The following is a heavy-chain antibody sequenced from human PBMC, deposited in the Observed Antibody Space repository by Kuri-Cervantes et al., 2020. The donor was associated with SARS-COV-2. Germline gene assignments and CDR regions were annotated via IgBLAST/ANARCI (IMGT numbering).Heavy chain of an antibody. J-gene: IGHJ3*02. CDR3: AKDGGLQEGPDAFDI. CDR2: IRYDGSNK. Sequence: GESLKISCTASGFTFGDFALSWVRQAPGKGLEWVAFIRYDGSNKYYADSVKGRFTISRDNSKNTLYLQMNSLRAEDTAVYYCAKDGGLQEGPDAFDIWGQGTMVTVSS. V-gene: IGHV3-30*02. D-gene: IGHD3-16*01. CDR1: GFTFGDFA.